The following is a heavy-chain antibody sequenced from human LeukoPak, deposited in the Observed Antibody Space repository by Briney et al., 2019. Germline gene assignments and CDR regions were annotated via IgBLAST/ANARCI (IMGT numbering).Heavy chain of an antibody. CDR2: ISTVGST. Sequence: SQTLSLACTVSGDSISSENSYWRWIRQPAGKGLEWIGRISTVGSTNSNPSLKSRVTISIDTSKNQFFLRLSSVTAADTAVYYCAKDGTGLSSGWSGYYYYMDVWGKGTTVTVSS. D-gene: IGHD6-19*01. V-gene: IGHV4-61*02. CDR1: GDSISSENSY. CDR3: AKDGTGLSSGWSGYYYYMDV. J-gene: IGHJ6*03.